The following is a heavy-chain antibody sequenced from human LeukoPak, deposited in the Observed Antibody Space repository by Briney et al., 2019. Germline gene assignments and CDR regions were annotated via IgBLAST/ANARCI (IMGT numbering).Heavy chain of an antibody. D-gene: IGHD3-10*01. CDR3: ASLSLLWFGEYK. CDR2: INPNSGGT. Sequence: ASVKVSCKAPGYTFTGYYMHWVRQAPGQGLEWMGWINPNSGGTNYAQKFQGRVTMTRDTYISKAYMELSRLRSDDTDVYYCASLSLLWFGEYKWGQGTLVTVSS. V-gene: IGHV1-2*02. CDR1: GYTFTGYY. J-gene: IGHJ4*02.